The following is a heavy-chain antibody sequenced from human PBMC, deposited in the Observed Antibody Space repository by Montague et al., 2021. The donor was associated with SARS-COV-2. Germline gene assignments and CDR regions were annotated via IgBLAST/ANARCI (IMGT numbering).Heavy chain of an antibody. CDR2: INHNGTA. D-gene: IGHD2-2*01. CDR3: AKEREVVRAARTLVAFDL. V-gene: IGHV4-34*01. CDR1: GGSFSVYC. Sequence: SETLSLTCAVYGGSFSVYCWSWLRQSPSGGLELISEINHNGTANYNPSLKIQVSISVDTSKNQFTLNLTSVTAADTAMSYYAKEREVVRAARTLVAFDLWGQGRMATVSS. J-gene: IGHJ3*01.